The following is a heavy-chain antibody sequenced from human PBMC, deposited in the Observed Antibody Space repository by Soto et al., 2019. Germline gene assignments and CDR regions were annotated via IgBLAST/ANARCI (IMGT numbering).Heavy chain of an antibody. J-gene: IGHJ4*02. CDR3: AGTDSSGSPFDD. V-gene: IGHV1-46*01. Sequence: ASVKVSCTASGYTFTSYYMHWVRQAPGQGLEWMGIINPSGGSTSYGQKFQGRVTMTRDKSTSTVYIELSSPRSDDTAVYSGAGTDSSGSPFDDWAQGALVRVSS. CDR2: INPSGGST. CDR1: GYTFTSYY. D-gene: IGHD3-22*01.